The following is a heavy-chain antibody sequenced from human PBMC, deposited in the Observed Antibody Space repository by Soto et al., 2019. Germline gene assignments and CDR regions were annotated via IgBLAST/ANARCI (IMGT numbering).Heavy chain of an antibody. J-gene: IGHJ4*02. CDR1: CGSISSYY. CDR3: ERGMTPPGGPAVYYFDN. D-gene: IGHD2-8*02. V-gene: IGHV4-59*08. Sequence: PSETLSLTCTVSCGSISSYYWSWIRQPPGKGLEWIGYIYYSGSANYNPSLKSRVTISVDTSKNQFSLRLSSVTAADTAGYYCERGMTPPGGPAVYYFDNWLQGTLVPLAS. CDR2: IYYSGSA.